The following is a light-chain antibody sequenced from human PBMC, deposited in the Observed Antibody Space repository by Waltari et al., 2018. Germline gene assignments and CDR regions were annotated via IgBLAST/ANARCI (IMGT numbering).Light chain of an antibody. CDR2: APS. V-gene: IGKV1-9*01. Sequence: IQLTQSPSSLSASVGDRVTITCRASQDISSYLAWYQQVPGTTPKLLIHAPSTLQSVVPSRFSGSGSGKHFTLTISSLQPEDFTTYYCQQVNSYPYTFAQGTKLEI. CDR1: QDISSY. CDR3: QQVNSYPYT. J-gene: IGKJ2*01.